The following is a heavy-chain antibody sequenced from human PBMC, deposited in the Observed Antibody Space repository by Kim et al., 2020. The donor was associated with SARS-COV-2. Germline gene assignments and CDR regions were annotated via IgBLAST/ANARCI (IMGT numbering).Heavy chain of an antibody. J-gene: IGHJ4*02. Sequence: GGSLRLSCAASGFTFSNAWMSWVRQAPGKGLEWVGRIKSKTDGGTTDYAAPVKGRFTISRDDSKNTLYLQMNSLKTEDTAVYYCTTDGFEGITMVRGVTGYFDYWGQGTLVTVSS. CDR1: GFTFSNAW. V-gene: IGHV3-15*01. CDR3: TTDGFEGITMVRGVTGYFDY. CDR2: IKSKTDGGTT. D-gene: IGHD3-10*01.